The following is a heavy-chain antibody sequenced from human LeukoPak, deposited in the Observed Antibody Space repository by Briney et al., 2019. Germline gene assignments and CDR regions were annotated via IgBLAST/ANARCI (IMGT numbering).Heavy chain of an antibody. CDR1: GGSFSGYY. CDR2: INHSGST. CDR3: ARVGLFAFDI. J-gene: IGHJ3*02. Sequence: SETLSLTCVVYGGSFSGYYWSWIRQPPGKGLEWIGEINHSGSTNYNPSLKSRVTISVDTSKNQFSLKLSSVTAADTAMYYCARVGLFAFDIWGQGTMVTVSS. V-gene: IGHV4-34*01.